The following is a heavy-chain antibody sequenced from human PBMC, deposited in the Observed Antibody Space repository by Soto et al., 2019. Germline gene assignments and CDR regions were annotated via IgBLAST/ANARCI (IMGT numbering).Heavy chain of an antibody. D-gene: IGHD2-15*01. J-gene: IGHJ6*02. V-gene: IGHV3-15*01. CDR2: IKSKTDGGTI. CDR3: TTHTLAVVAGYYYGMDV. Sequence: RRLSCAAPGFTFSNAWMSWVRQAPGQGLEWVGHIKSKTDGGTIDYAAPVKGRFSISRDDSKNTLYLQMNSLKTEDTAVYYCTTHTLAVVAGYYYGMDVWGLGPTVTVFS. CDR1: GFTFSNAW.